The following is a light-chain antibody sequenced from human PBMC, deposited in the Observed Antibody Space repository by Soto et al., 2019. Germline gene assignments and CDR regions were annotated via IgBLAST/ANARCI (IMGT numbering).Light chain of an antibody. CDR2: KDS. V-gene: IGLV3-25*02. J-gene: IGLJ3*02. Sequence: SYELTQPPSVSVSPGQTARITCSGDALPKQYAYWYQQKPGQAPVLVIYKDSERPSGIPERFSGSSSGTTVTLTISGVQAEDEADYYCQSADSSGTYQVFGGGTSSPS. CDR3: QSADSSGTYQV. CDR1: ALPKQY.